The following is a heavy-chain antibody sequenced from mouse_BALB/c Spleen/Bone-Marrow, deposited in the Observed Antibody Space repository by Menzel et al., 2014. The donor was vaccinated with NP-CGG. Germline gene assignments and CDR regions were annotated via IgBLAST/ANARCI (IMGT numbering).Heavy chain of an antibody. J-gene: IGHJ3*01. D-gene: IGHD1-1*01. CDR1: GFNIKDTY. V-gene: IGHV14-3*02. CDR2: IGPANGNT. CDR3: ANYYYGSSLFAY. Sequence: VQLQQSGAELVKPGASVKLSCTASGFNIKDTYMHWVKRRPEQGLEWIGRIGPANGNTKYDPKFQGKATITADTSSNTAYLQLSSLTSEDTAVYYCANYYYGSSLFAYWGQGTLVTVSA.